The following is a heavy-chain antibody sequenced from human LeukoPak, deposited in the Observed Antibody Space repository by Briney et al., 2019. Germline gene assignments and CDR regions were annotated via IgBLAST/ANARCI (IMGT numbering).Heavy chain of an antibody. D-gene: IGHD2-21*02. CDR1: GGSFSGYY. CDR3: TYCGGDCYPPAVDY. CDR2: INHSGST. J-gene: IGHJ4*02. V-gene: IGHV4-34*01. Sequence: PSETLSLTCAVYGGSFSGYYWSWIRQPPGKGLEWIGEINHSGSTNYNPSLKSRVTISVDTSKNQFSLKLSSVTAADTAVYYCTYCGGDCYPPAVDYWGQGTLVTVSS.